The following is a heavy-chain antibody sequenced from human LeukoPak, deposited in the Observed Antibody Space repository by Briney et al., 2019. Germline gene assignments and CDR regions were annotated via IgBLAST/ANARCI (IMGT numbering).Heavy chain of an antibody. J-gene: IGHJ6*03. V-gene: IGHV4-34*01. CDR2: INHSGST. CDR3: ARLGYGSGSGSGHHNYYMDV. D-gene: IGHD3-10*01. Sequence: PSETLSLTCAVYGGSFSGYYWSWIRQPPGKGLEWIGEINHSGSTNYNPSLKSRVTISVDTSKNQFSLKLSSVTAADTAVYYCARLGYGSGSGSGHHNYYMDVWGKGTTVTISS. CDR1: GGSFSGYY.